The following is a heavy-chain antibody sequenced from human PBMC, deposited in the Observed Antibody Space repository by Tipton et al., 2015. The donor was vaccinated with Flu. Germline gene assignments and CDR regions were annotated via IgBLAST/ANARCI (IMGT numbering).Heavy chain of an antibody. CDR1: GGGFSSYG. V-gene: IGHV1-69*19. CDR2: IVPILGTP. CDR3: ARAWTADCFDS. Sequence: QLVQSGAEVKKPGSSVKVSCRTSGGGFSSYGFSWLRQAPGQGFEWMGGIVPILGTPNYAQKFQGRLTISADDSTSSVHIELSGLKSDDTAVYYCARAWTADCFDSWGQGTLVTVSS. D-gene: IGHD2-21*02. J-gene: IGHJ4*02.